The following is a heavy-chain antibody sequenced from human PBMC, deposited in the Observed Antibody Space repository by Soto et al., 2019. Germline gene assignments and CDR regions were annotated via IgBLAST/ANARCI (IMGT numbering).Heavy chain of an antibody. D-gene: IGHD2-15*01. Sequence: PSETLSLTCSVSGDSISTVDYFWAWIRQPPGQALEYIGYIYKSATTYYYPSFESRVAISLDTSKSQFSLNVTSVTAADTAVYFCARGRYCLTGRCFPNWFDSWGQGTLVTVSS. J-gene: IGHJ5*01. CDR2: IYKSATT. V-gene: IGHV4-30-4*01. CDR1: GDSISTVDYF. CDR3: ARGRYCLTGRCFPNWFDS.